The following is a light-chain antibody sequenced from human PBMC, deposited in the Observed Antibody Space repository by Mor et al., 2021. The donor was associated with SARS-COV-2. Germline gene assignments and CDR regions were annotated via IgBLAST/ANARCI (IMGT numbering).Light chain of an antibody. V-gene: IGLV2-23*02. CDR3: YSYAGINTFV. CDR2: EVT. Sequence: LICGFQQYPGTAPKLIISEVTKRPSGVSDRFSGSKSGNTASLTLSELQADDEADYYCYSYAGINTFVFGTGTKVTVL. J-gene: IGLJ1*01. CDR1: L.